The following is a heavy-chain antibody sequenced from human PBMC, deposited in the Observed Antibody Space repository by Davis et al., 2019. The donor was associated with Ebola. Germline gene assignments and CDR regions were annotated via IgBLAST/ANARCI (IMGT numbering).Heavy chain of an antibody. CDR1: GGSFSTYY. CDR2: INHSGST. J-gene: IGHJ4*02. V-gene: IGHV4-34*01. CDR3: ARGPAYSSGWYWNY. D-gene: IGHD6-19*01. Sequence: MPSETLSLTCAVYGGSFSTYYWSWIRQPPGMGLEWIGEINHSGSTNYNPSLKSRVTMSVDTSKSQFSLKLSSVTDADTSIYYCARGPAYSSGWYWNYWGQGTLVTVSS.